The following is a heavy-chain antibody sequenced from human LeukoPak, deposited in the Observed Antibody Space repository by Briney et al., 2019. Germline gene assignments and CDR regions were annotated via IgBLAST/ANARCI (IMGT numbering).Heavy chain of an antibody. D-gene: IGHD5-18*01. CDR1: GGSISSYY. CDR2: IYYSGST. CDR3: ARVQPDGFYYYGMDV. J-gene: IGHJ6*02. Sequence: SETLSLTCTVSGGSISSYYWSWIRQPPGKGLEWIGNIYYSGSTNYNPSLKSRVTISVDTSKNQFSLKLSSVTAADTDVYYCARVQPDGFYYYGMDVWGQGTTVTVSS. V-gene: IGHV4-59*01.